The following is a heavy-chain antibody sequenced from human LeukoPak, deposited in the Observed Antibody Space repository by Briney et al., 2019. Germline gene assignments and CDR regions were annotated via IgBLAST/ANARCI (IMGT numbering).Heavy chain of an antibody. CDR3: ARTNLGYCSSTSCYGDYYYYYGMDV. D-gene: IGHD2-2*01. CDR2: INPSGGST. V-gene: IGHV1-46*01. J-gene: IGHJ6*02. Sequence: ASVKVSCKASGYTFTSYYMHWVRQAPGQGLEWMGIINPSGGSTNYAQKFQGRVTITADESTSTAYMELSSLRSEDTAVYYCARTNLGYCSSTSCYGDYYYYYGMDVWGQGTTVTVSS. CDR1: GYTFTSYY.